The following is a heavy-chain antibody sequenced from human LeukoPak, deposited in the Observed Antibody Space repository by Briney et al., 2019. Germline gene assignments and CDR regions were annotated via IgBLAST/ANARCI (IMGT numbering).Heavy chain of an antibody. CDR3: AREIKGAKRYPPYNWFDP. V-gene: IGHV1-69*13. CDR1: GGTFSIYA. D-gene: IGHD2-2*02. J-gene: IGHJ5*02. CDR2: IIPIFGTA. Sequence: VASVNVSFKASGGTFSIYAISWVRQAPGQGLEWMGGIIPIFGTANYAQKFQGRVTITADESTSTAYMELSSLRSEDTAVYYCAREIKGAKRYPPYNWFDPWGQGTLVTVSS.